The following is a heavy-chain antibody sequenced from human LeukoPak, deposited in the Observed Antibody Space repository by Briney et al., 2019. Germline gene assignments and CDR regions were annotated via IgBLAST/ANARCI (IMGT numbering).Heavy chain of an antibody. D-gene: IGHD6-19*01. V-gene: IGHV4-61*09. Sequence: SETLSLTYTVSCVSISSGSYYWSWLRQPAGRGLEWIGHIYNSGRTNYTPSLKTRVTISIDMSKNQFSLKLSAVTAADTAVYHCARDLGGSSGWYGDAFDIWGQGTMVTVSS. CDR1: CVSISSGSYY. CDR2: IYNSGRT. CDR3: ARDLGGSSGWYGDAFDI. J-gene: IGHJ3*02.